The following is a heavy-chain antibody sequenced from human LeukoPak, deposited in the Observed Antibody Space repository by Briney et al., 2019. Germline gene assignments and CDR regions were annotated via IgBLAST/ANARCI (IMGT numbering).Heavy chain of an antibody. CDR3: AKVGGELLLWFGELLSGGGSLNY. CDR2: ISSTSSTI. CDR1: EFTFSSYS. D-gene: IGHD3-10*01. V-gene: IGHV3-48*01. Sequence: GGSLRLSCAASEFTFSSYSMNWVRQAPGKGLEWVSYISSTSSTIYYADSVKGRFTISRDNSKNTLYLQMNSLRAEDTAVYYCAKVGGELLLWFGELLSGGGSLNYWGQGTLVTVSS. J-gene: IGHJ4*02.